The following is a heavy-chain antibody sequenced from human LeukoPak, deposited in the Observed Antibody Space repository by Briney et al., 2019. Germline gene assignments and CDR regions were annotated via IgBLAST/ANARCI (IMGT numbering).Heavy chain of an antibody. Sequence: GESLKISCQGSGYSFTSYWIGWVRQMPGKGLEWMGIIYPGDSDTRYSPSFQGQVTISADKSISTAYLQWSSLKASDTAMYYCARTGTSWGSVSYDASDIWGQGTMVTVSS. D-gene: IGHD1-1*01. J-gene: IGHJ3*02. CDR3: ARTGTSWGSVSYDASDI. CDR2: IYPGDSDT. V-gene: IGHV5-51*01. CDR1: GYSFTSYW.